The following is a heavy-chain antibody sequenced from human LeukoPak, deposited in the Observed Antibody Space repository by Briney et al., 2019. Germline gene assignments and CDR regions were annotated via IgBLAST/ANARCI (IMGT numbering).Heavy chain of an antibody. J-gene: IGHJ1*01. CDR3: ARGPGLVVVGTEYLQH. Sequence: SVKVSCKASGGTFSSYAISWVRQAPGQGLEWMGRIIPIFGTANYAQKFQGRVTITTDESTSTAYMELSSLRSEDTAVYYCARGPGLVVVGTEYLQHWGQGTLVTVSS. V-gene: IGHV1-69*05. D-gene: IGHD3-22*01. CDR1: GGTFSSYA. CDR2: IIPIFGTA.